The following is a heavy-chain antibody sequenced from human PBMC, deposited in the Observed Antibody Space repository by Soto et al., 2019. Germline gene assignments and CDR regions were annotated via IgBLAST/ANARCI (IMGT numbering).Heavy chain of an antibody. V-gene: IGHV3-30-3*01. CDR2: ISYDGSDK. D-gene: IGHD2-21*02. CDR3: ARYIVVVTATYAFDI. Sequence: QVQLVESGGGVVQPGRSLRLSCAASGFTFSSYAMHWVRQAPGKGLEWVAVISYDGSDKYYADSVKGRFTISRDNSKNTLHLQMNSLRAEDTAVYYCARYIVVVTATYAFDIWGQGTMVTVSS. J-gene: IGHJ3*02. CDR1: GFTFSSYA.